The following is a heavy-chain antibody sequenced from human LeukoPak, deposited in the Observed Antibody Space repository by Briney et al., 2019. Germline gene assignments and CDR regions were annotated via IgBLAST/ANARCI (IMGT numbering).Heavy chain of an antibody. J-gene: IGHJ5*02. CDR2: IYSSGST. V-gene: IGHV4-4*07. CDR3: AKDYYDSSEGWFDP. D-gene: IGHD3-22*01. CDR1: GGAIIPFY. Sequence: SETLSLTCSVSGGAIIPFYWNWIRQPAGKGLEWIGRIYSSGSTKYNRSLKSRVTMSVDTSKNQFSLKLSSVTAADTAVYYCAKDYYDSSEGWFDPWGQGTLVTVSS.